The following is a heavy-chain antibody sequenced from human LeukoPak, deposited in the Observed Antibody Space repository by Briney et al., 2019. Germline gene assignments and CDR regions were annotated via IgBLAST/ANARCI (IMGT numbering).Heavy chain of an antibody. Sequence: ASVKVSCKASGYTFTSYDINWVRQATGQGLEWMGWMNPNSGNTGYAQKFQGRVTMTRNTSISTAYMELSSLRSEDTAVYYCARISSGYKIPYYGMDVWGQGTTVTVSS. CDR2: MNPNSGNT. J-gene: IGHJ6*02. D-gene: IGHD3-22*01. CDR3: ARISSGYKIPYYGMDV. V-gene: IGHV1-8*01. CDR1: GYTFTSYD.